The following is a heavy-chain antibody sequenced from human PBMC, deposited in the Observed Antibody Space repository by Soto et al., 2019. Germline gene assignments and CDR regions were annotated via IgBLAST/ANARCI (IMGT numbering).Heavy chain of an antibody. CDR2: IRSKAYGGTT. D-gene: IGHD5-18*01. CDR3: TRVLSGAAMVSYFDY. Sequence: KPGGSLRLSCTASGFTFGDYAMSWFRQAPGKGLEWVGFIRSKAYGGTTEYAASVKGRFTISRDDSKSIAYLQMNSLKTEDTAVYYCTRVLSGAAMVSYFDYWGQGTLVTVSS. J-gene: IGHJ4*02. CDR1: GFTFGDYA. V-gene: IGHV3-49*05.